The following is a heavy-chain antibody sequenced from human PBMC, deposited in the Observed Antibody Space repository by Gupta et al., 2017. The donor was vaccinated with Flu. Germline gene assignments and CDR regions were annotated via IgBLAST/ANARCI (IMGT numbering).Heavy chain of an antibody. CDR2: IIPIFGTA. Sequence: WVRQAAGQGLEWRGGIIPIFGTANYAQKFQGRVTITADESTSTAYMELSSLRSEDTAVYYCARGCVAGGSCYSFGVAFDIWGQGTMGTVSS. CDR3: ARGCVAGGSCYSFGVAFDI. V-gene: IGHV1-69*01. J-gene: IGHJ3*02. D-gene: IGHD2-15*01.